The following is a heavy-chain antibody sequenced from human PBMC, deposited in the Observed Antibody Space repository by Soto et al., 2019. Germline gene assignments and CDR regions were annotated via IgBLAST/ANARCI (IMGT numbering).Heavy chain of an antibody. CDR3: AICITATTGAGRSAAFDI. V-gene: IGHV1-2*04. Sequence: ASVKVSCKASGYTFTGYYMHWVRQAPGQGLEWMGWINPNSGGTNYAQKFQGWVTMTRDTSISTAYMELSRLRSDDTAVYYCAICITATTGAGRSAAFDILPQWTIVT. D-gene: IGHD1-20*01. CDR1: GYTFTGYY. CDR2: INPNSGGT. J-gene: IGHJ3*02.